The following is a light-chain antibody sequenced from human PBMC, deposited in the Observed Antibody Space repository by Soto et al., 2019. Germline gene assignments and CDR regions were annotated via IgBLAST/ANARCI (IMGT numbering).Light chain of an antibody. Sequence: DIQLTPSPSFLSASVGDRVPITCRASPDISGYLAWFHQRPGKAAKLLISAASTLQSGVPSRFSGSGSGTEFALTLSSLQPEDFATYFCQQYYTYPQTFGQGTKVDIK. V-gene: IGKV1-9*01. CDR3: QQYYTYPQT. J-gene: IGKJ2*01. CDR1: PDISGY. CDR2: AAS.